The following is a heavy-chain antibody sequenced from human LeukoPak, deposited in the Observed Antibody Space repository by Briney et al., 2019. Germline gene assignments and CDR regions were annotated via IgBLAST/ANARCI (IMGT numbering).Heavy chain of an antibody. V-gene: IGHV3-30*04. D-gene: IGHD3-10*01. CDR2: ISYDGSNK. J-gene: IGHJ4*02. Sequence: GALRLSCAASGFTFSRYAMHWVRRAPGKGLEGVAVISYDGSNKHYADYVRGRFTISRDNSKNTLYLQMNSLRVEDTAVYYCAAFSGSSGLDYWGQGTLVTVSS. CDR3: AAFSGSSGLDY. CDR1: GFTFSRYA.